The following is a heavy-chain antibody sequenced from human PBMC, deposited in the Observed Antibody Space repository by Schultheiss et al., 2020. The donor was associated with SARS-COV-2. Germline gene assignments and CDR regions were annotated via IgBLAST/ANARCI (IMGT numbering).Heavy chain of an antibody. CDR3: ARIYDSGYGYGMDV. CDR1: GFSLSTSGVG. V-gene: IGHV2-5*02. D-gene: IGHD5-12*01. Sequence: SGPTLVKPTQTLTLTCTFSGFSLSTSGVGVGWIRQPPGKALEWLALIYWDDDKRYSTSLKTRLTISKDTSKNQVVLTMTNMDPVDTATYYCARIYDSGYGYGMDVWGQGTTVTVSS. CDR2: IYWDDDK. J-gene: IGHJ6*02.